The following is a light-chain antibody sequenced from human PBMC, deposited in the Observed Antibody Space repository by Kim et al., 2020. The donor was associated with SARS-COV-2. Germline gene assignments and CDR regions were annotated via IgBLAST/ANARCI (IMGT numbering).Light chain of an antibody. J-gene: IGLJ2*01. CDR1: KLGDKY. CDR3: QACDSNTVV. Sequence: SYELTQPPSVSVSPGQTASITCSGDKLGDKYACWYQQKPGQSPVLVIYQDSKRPSGIPERFSGSNSGNTATLTISGTQAMDEADYYCQACDSNTVVFGGGTQLTVL. V-gene: IGLV3-1*01. CDR2: QDS.